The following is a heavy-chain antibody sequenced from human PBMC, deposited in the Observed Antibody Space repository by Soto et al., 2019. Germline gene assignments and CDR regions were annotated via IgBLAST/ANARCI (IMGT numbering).Heavy chain of an antibody. V-gene: IGHV5-10-1*01. D-gene: IGHD2-2*01. J-gene: IGHJ6*02. CDR2: IDPSDSYT. CDR1: GYSFTSYW. Sequence: PGESLKISCKGSGYSFTSYWISRVRQMPGKGLEWMGRIDPSDSYTNYSPSFQGHVTISADKSISTAYLQWSSLKASDTAMYYCARHSSTKDYYYYGMDVWGQGTTVTVSS. CDR3: ARHSSTKDYYYYGMDV.